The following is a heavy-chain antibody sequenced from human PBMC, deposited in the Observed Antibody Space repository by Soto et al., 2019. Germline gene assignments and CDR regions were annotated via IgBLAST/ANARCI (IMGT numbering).Heavy chain of an antibody. J-gene: IGHJ3*02. D-gene: IGHD2-15*01. CDR3: APHVYCSGGSCHYDAFDI. CDR2: ISESGDST. Sequence: EVQLLESGGGLVQPGESLRLSCAVSGFIFGNYMMTWVRQAPGKGLEWVSTISESGDSTYYADSVKGRFTISRDSSXXTXDLQMDSLGAEDTAVYYCAPHVYCSGGSCHYDAFDIRGQGTMVTVSS. CDR1: GFIFGNYM. V-gene: IGHV3-23*01.